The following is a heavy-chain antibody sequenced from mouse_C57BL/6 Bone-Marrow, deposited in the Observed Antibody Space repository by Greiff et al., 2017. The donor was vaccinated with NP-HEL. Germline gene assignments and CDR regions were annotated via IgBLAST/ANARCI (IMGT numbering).Heavy chain of an antibody. Sequence: EVQLQQSGPGLVKPSQSLSLTCSVTGYSITSGYYWNWIRQFPGNKLEWMGYISYDGSNNYNPSLKNRISITRDTSKNQFFLKLNSVTTEDTATYYCATDWDGDAMDYWGQGTSVTVSS. J-gene: IGHJ4*01. CDR1: GYSITSGYY. D-gene: IGHD4-1*01. CDR3: ATDWDGDAMDY. V-gene: IGHV3-6*01. CDR2: ISYDGSN.